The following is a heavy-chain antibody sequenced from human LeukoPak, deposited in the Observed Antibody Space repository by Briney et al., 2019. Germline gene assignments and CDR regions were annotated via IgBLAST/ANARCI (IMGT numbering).Heavy chain of an antibody. J-gene: IGHJ4*02. CDR2: IYYTGVT. Sequence: SETLSLTCTVSGGSIRSYYWSWIRQPPGKGLEWIGYIYYTGVTNYSPSLKSRVTISVDTSKNQFSLKLSSVTAADTAVYYCARVPTITFFDYWGQGTLVTVSS. V-gene: IGHV4-59*12. CDR1: GGSIRSYY. CDR3: ARVPTITFFDY. D-gene: IGHD3-10*01.